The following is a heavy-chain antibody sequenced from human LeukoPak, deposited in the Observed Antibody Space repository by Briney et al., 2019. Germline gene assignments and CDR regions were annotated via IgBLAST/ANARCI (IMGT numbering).Heavy chain of an antibody. CDR3: ARGYGDYGLDY. CDR1: GYTFTSYA. Sequence: ASVNVSCKASGYTFTSYAMHWVRQAPGQRPEWMGWINAGNGNTKYSQKFQGRVTITRDTSASTAYMELSSLRSEDTAVYYCARGYGDYGLDYWGQGTLVTVSS. V-gene: IGHV1-3*01. J-gene: IGHJ4*02. D-gene: IGHD4-17*01. CDR2: INAGNGNT.